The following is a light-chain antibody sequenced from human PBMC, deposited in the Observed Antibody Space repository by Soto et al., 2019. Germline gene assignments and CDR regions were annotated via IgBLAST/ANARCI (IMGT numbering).Light chain of an antibody. V-gene: IGLV2-11*01. CDR2: DVT. Sequence: QSALTQPRSVSGSPGQSVTISCNGSSSDVGGSEFVSWYQQHPVKAPKLVIYDVTKRPSGVPDRFSGSKSGNTASLTISGLQAEDEADYCCSYAGNSLWVFGGGTKVTVL. CDR1: SSDVGGSEF. J-gene: IGLJ3*02. CDR3: CSYAGNSLWV.